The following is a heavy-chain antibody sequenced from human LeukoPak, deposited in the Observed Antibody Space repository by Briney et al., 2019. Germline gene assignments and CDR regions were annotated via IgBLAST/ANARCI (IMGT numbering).Heavy chain of an antibody. V-gene: IGHV4-39*07. CDR2: IYYSGST. CDR1: GGSISSSSYY. D-gene: IGHD3-22*01. CDR3: VVINAYYYYMDV. Sequence: PSETLSLTCTVSGGSISSSSYYWGWIRQPPGKGLEWIGSIYYSGSTYYNPSLKSRVTISVDTSKNQFSLKLSSVTAADTAVYYCVVINAYYYYMDVWGKGTTVTVSS. J-gene: IGHJ6*03.